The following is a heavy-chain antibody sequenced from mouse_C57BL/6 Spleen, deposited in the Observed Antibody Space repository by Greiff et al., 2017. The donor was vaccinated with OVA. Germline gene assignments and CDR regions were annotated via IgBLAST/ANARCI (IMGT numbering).Heavy chain of an antibody. CDR3: TRRGNSYFDY. CDR1: GYTFTDYE. J-gene: IGHJ2*01. D-gene: IGHD2-1*01. V-gene: IGHV1-15*01. Sequence: QVQLRQSGAELVRPGASVTLSCKASGYTFTDYEMHWVKQTPVHGLEWIGAIDPETGGTAYNQKFKGKAILTADKSSSTAYMELRSLTSEDPAVYYCTRRGNSYFDYWGQGTTLTVSS. CDR2: IDPETGGT.